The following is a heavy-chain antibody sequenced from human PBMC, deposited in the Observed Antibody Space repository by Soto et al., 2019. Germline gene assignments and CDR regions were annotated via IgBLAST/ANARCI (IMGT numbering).Heavy chain of an antibody. CDR3: AKVGGIAAAGTNFDY. D-gene: IGHD6-13*01. J-gene: IGHJ4*02. CDR1: GFTFSSYA. Sequence: GGSLRLSCAASGFTFSSYAMSWVRQAPGKGLEWVSAISGSGGSTYYADSVKGWFTISRDNSKNTLYLQMNSLRAEDTAVYYCAKVGGIAAAGTNFDYWGQGTLVTVSS. CDR2: ISGSGGST. V-gene: IGHV3-23*01.